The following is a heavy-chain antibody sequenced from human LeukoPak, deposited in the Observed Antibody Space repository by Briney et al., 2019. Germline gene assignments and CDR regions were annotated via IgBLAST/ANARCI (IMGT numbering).Heavy chain of an antibody. CDR2: INPNSGGR. D-gene: IGHD6-13*01. CDR1: GSTFTGYY. J-gene: IGHJ4*02. V-gene: IGHV1-2*02. Sequence: ASVNVSCKASGSTFTGYYMHWVRLAPGPGLEWMGWINPNSGGRNYAQKFQSRVTMTRDTSISTAYMELSRLRSDDTAVYYCARVGSSSSWYLYFDYWGQGTLVTVSS. CDR3: ARVGSSSSWYLYFDY.